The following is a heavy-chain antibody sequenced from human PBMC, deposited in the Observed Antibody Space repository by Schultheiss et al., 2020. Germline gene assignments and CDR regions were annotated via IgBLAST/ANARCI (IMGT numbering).Heavy chain of an antibody. J-gene: IGHJ4*02. CDR3: ARGPDVLRYFYWLLSSGFPAAYYIDD. CDR1: GLTFSSYW. CDR2: IKHDGSEK. V-gene: IGHV3-7*01. D-gene: IGHD3-9*01. Sequence: GGSLKLTCAASGLTFSSYWMSWVRQAPGKGLEWVANIKHDGSEKYYVDSVKSRFTISRDNAKNSLYLQMNSLRAEDTAGYYCARGPDVLRYFYWLLSSGFPAAYYIDDWGEGTLVTVAS.